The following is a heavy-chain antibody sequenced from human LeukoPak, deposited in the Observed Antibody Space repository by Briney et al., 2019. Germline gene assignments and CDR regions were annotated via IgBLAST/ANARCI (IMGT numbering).Heavy chain of an antibody. CDR3: ARGAPRNYDFWSGPFDY. Sequence: GGSLRLSCAASGFTFSSYAMHWVRQAPGKGLEWVAVISYDGSNKYYADSVKGRFTISRDNSKNTLYLQMNSLRGEDTAVYYCARGAPRNYDFWSGPFDYWGQGSLVTVSS. CDR2: ISYDGSNK. CDR1: GFTFSSYA. D-gene: IGHD3-3*01. V-gene: IGHV3-30-3*01. J-gene: IGHJ4*02.